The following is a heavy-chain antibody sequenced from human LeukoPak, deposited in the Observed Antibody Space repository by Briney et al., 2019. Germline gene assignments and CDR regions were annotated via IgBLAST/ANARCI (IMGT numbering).Heavy chain of an antibody. V-gene: IGHV4-61*02. D-gene: IGHD3-22*01. CDR1: GGSISSGSYY. CDR2: IYTSGST. Sequence: PSETLSLTCTVSGGSISSGSYYWSWIRQPAGKGLEWIGRIYTSGSTNYNPSLKSRVTISVDTSENQFSLKLSPVTAADTAVYYCARDYYDSSGYFDAFDIWGQGTMVTVSS. CDR3: ARDYYDSSGYFDAFDI. J-gene: IGHJ3*02.